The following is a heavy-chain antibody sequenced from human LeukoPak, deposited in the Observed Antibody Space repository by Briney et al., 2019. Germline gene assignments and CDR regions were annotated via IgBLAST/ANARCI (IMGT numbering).Heavy chain of an antibody. V-gene: IGHV3-33*06. Sequence: PGRSLRLSCAASGFTFSNYGMHWVSQAPGKGLEWVAVIWYDGSNKYYVDSVKGRFTIPRDNSKNTLYLQMNSLGAEDTAVYYCAKDGHYGSGSYARYWGQGTLVSVSS. D-gene: IGHD3-10*01. CDR2: IWYDGSNK. CDR1: GFTFSNYG. J-gene: IGHJ4*02. CDR3: AKDGHYGSGSYARY.